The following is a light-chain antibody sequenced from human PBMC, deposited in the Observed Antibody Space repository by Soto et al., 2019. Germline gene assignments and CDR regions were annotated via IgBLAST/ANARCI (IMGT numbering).Light chain of an antibody. CDR2: GAS. J-gene: IGKJ1*01. CDR1: QSVSSRY. V-gene: IGKV3-20*01. CDR3: QQYGSSPLWT. Sequence: EIVLTKSPGTLSLSPGERATLSCRASQSVSSRYLAWYQQKPGQAPRLLIYGASSRATGIPDRFSGSGSGTDFTLTISRLEPEDFALYDCQQYGSSPLWTFGQGTKVDIK.